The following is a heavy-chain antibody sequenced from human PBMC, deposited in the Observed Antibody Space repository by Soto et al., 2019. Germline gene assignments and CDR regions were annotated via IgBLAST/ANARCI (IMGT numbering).Heavy chain of an antibody. Sequence: ELLSLTCNVSGGSISSYYWSWIRQPAGKGLEWIGRIYTSGSTNYNPSLKSRVTMSVDTSKKQFSLKLSSVTAADTAVYYCARVGGSGSYLNFDYWGQGTLVTVSS. CDR3: ARVGGSGSYLNFDY. J-gene: IGHJ4*02. V-gene: IGHV4-4*07. D-gene: IGHD1-26*01. CDR2: IYTSGST. CDR1: GGSISSYY.